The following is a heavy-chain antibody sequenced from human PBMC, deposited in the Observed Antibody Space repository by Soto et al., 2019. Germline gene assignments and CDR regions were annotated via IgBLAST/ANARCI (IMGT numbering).Heavy chain of an antibody. CDR2: ISFDGANI. CDR3: ARDPYGGYIFDS. J-gene: IGHJ4*02. D-gene: IGHD5-12*01. V-gene: IGHV3-30-3*01. Sequence: QVQLVESGGGVVQPGTSLRLSCAASGFLFRNYAMHWVRQSPAKGLEWLAVISFDGANIFYAGAAKGRFTISRDNSKQTLYLQVDSLRPEDTGVYFCARDPYGGYIFDSWGQGTQVTLSS. CDR1: GFLFRNYA.